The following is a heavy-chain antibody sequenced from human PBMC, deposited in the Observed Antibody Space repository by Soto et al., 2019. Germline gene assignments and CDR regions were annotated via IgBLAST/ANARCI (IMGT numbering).Heavy chain of an antibody. J-gene: IGHJ4*02. D-gene: IGHD1-1*01. CDR2: IKANGDGGTT. V-gene: IGHV3-15*01. CDR1: GFSFTNAW. Sequence: PGGSLRLSCAASGFSFTNAWMSWVRQAPGKGLEWVGRIKANGDGGTTDYAAPVRGRFTISRNDSQNMLFLQMNSLKTEDTALYYCTTDHNSPSGPLAPLDSWGQGALVTVSS. CDR3: TTDHNSPSGPLAPLDS.